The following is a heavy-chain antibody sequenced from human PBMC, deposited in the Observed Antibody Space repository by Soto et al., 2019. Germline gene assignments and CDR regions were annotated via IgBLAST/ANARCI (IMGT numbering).Heavy chain of an antibody. CDR3: ARGIAPHPYSSSWFDNWFDP. Sequence: ASVKVSCKASGYTFISYTMNWVRQAPGQGLEWMGWINTNTGNPTYAQGFTGRFVFSLDTSVSTAYLQICSLKAEDTAVYYCARGIAPHPYSSSWFDNWFDPWGQGTLVTVSS. J-gene: IGHJ5*02. D-gene: IGHD6-13*01. CDR2: INTNTGNP. CDR1: GYTFISYT. V-gene: IGHV7-4-1*01.